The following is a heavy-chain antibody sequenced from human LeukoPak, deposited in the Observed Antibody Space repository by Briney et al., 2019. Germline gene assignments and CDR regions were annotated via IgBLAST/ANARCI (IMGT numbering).Heavy chain of an antibody. Sequence: VASVKVSCKVSGYTLTELSMHWVRQAPGKGLEWMGGFDPEDGETIYAQKFQGRVTMTEDTSTDTAYMELSSLRSEDTAVYYCARDFDYGDYGPQSYPGYWGQGTLVTVSS. V-gene: IGHV1-24*01. D-gene: IGHD4-17*01. J-gene: IGHJ4*02. CDR2: FDPEDGET. CDR1: GYTLTELS. CDR3: ARDFDYGDYGPQSYPGY.